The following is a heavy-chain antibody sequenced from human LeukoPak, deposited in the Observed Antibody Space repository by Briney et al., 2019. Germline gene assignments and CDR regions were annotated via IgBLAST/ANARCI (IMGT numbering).Heavy chain of an antibody. CDR1: GFTFSSYG. V-gene: IGHV3-23*01. Sequence: GGSLRLSCEASGFTFSSYGMSWVRQAPGKGLEWVSAISDSGGSTYYADSVKGRFTISRDNSKNTLYLQMNSLRAEDTAVYYCARVVWGQLTYYFDYWGQGTLVTVSS. J-gene: IGHJ4*02. CDR3: ARVVWGQLTYYFDY. CDR2: ISDSGGST. D-gene: IGHD3-16*01.